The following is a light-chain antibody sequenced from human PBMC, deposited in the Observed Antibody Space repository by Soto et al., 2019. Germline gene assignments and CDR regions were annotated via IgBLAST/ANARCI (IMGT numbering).Light chain of an antibody. J-gene: IGLJ2*01. V-gene: IGLV2-23*01. Sequence: QSALTQPASVSGSPGQSITISCTGTNSDVGNYNLVSYYQQHPDKAPKLMIYEGSERPSGVSNRFSGSKSGNTASLTISGLQAEDEADCYCFSYAGTSTLVFGGGTKLTVL. CDR1: NSDVGNYNL. CDR3: FSYAGTSTLV. CDR2: EGS.